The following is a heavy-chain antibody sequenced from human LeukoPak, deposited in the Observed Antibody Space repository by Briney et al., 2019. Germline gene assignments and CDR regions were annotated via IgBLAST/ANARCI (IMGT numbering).Heavy chain of an antibody. J-gene: IGHJ6*03. D-gene: IGHD3-10*01. Sequence: SETLSLTCTVSGGSISSYYWSWIRQPPGKGLEWIGYIYYSGSTNYNPSLKSRVTISVVTSKNQFSLKLSSVTAADTAVYYCASSAGGDYYMDVWGKGTTVTVSS. V-gene: IGHV4-59*08. CDR2: IYYSGST. CDR3: ASSAGGDYYMDV. CDR1: GGSISSYY.